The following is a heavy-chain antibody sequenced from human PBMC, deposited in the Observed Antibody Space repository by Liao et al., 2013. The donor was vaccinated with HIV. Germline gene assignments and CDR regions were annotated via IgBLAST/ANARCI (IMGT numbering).Heavy chain of an antibody. J-gene: IGHJ6*03. CDR3: ARGGRRDSYSRSDFYYYMDV. CDR2: LHSSGRT. Sequence: QVHLQESGPGLVKPSQTLSLTCSVSGASINGVSSHWTWIRQAAGKGLEWIGRLHSSGRTNHNPSLRGRVTISIDTSKSQFSLKLSSVTAADTAVYYCARGGRRDSYSRSDFYYYMDVWGKGTTVTVSS. V-gene: IGHV4-61*02. CDR1: GASINGVSSH. D-gene: IGHD2-21*02.